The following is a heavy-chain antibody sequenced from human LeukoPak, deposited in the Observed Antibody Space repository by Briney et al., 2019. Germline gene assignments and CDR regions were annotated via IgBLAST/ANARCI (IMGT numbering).Heavy chain of an antibody. CDR3: ARSDWYYFDY. CDR1: GGSISSYY. J-gene: IGHJ4*02. V-gene: IGHV4-4*07. CDR2: ICTSGST. D-gene: IGHD2-21*01. Sequence: SETLSLTCTVSGGSISSYYWSWIRQPAGKGLEWIGRICTSGSTNYNPSLKSRVTMSVDTSKNQFSLKLSSVTAADTAVYYCARSDWYYFDYWAREPWSPSPQ.